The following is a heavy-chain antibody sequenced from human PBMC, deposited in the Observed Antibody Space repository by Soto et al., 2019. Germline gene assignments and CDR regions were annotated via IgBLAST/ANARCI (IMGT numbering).Heavy chain of an antibody. J-gene: IGHJ6*02. V-gene: IGHV3-33*01. CDR3: ARDPNLLIPYGMDL. Sequence: XGSLRLSCAASGFTFSSYGMHWVRQAPGKGLEWVAVIWYDGSNKYYADSVKGRFTISRDNSKNTLYLQMNSLRAEDTAVYYCARDPNLLIPYGMDLWGQGTTVTVSS. CDR1: GFTFSSYG. D-gene: IGHD1-1*01. CDR2: IWYDGSNK.